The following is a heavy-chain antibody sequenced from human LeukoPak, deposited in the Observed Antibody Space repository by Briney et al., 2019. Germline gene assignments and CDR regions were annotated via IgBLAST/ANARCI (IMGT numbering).Heavy chain of an antibody. V-gene: IGHV4-61*02. CDR2: IYTSGST. CDR3: ARYSGYVPDV. CDR1: GGSISSGSYY. Sequence: PSETLSLTCTVSGGSISSGSYYWSWIRQPAGKGLEWIGRIYTSGSTNYNPSLKSRVTISVDTSKNQFSLKLSSVTAADTAVYYCARYSGYVPDVWGKGTTVTISS. J-gene: IGHJ6*04. D-gene: IGHD5-12*01.